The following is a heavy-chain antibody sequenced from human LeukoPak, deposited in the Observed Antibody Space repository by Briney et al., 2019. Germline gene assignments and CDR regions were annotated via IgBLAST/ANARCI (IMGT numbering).Heavy chain of an antibody. V-gene: IGHV4-59*01. CDR1: GGSISSYY. Sequence: PSETLSLTCTVSGGSISSYYWSWIRQPPGKGLEGIGYIYYSGSTNYNPSLKSRVTISVDTSKNQFSLKLSSVTAADTAVYYCARFDSSGLLDYWGQGTLVTVSS. CDR3: ARFDSSGLLDY. CDR2: IYYSGST. J-gene: IGHJ4*02. D-gene: IGHD3-22*01.